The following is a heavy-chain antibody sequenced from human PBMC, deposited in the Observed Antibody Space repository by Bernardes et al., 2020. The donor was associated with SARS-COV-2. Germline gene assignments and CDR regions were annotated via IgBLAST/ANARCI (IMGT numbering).Heavy chain of an antibody. CDR3: ARGSGYATIEDC. CDR2: ISYDGSNK. J-gene: IGHJ4*02. D-gene: IGHD3-22*01. CDR1: GFTFSNYA. Sequence: GGSLRLSCAASGFTFSNYAMHWVRQAPGKGLEWVAVISYDGSNKYYADSVKGRFTVSRDNSKNTLSLQMSSLRIEDTAVYYCARGSGYATIEDCWGQGTLVTVSS. V-gene: IGHV3-30*15.